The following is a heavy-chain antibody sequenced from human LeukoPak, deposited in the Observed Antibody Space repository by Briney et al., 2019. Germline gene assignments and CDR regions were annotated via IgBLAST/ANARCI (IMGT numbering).Heavy chain of an antibody. CDR1: GFSFSSYA. CDR3: AKAEGYDILTGLDY. D-gene: IGHD3-9*01. CDR2: IGASGGST. V-gene: IGHV3-23*01. J-gene: IGHJ4*02. Sequence: AGGSLRLSCATSGFSFSSYAVCWGRQAPGKGLEWVSGIGASGGSTYYADSVKGRFTISRDNSKNTLYLQMNSLRTEDTAVYYCAKAEGYDILTGLDYWGQGTLVTVSS.